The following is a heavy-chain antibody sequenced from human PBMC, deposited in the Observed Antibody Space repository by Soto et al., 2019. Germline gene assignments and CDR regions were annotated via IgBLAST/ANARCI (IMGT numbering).Heavy chain of an antibody. CDR1: GFNFTTYA. V-gene: IGHV3-23*01. CDR3: AKVPGLAAHFDY. J-gene: IGHJ4*02. Sequence: PGGSLRLSCVTSGFNFTTYAMSWVRQAPGKGLEWVSAISASGGSTYYIDSVKGRFTISRDNSKNTLYLQMNSLRAEDTAVYYCAKVPGLAAHFDYWGQGVLVTVSS. CDR2: ISASGGST. D-gene: IGHD6-13*01.